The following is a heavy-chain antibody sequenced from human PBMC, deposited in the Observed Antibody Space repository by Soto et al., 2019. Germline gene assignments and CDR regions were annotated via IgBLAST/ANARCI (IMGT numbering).Heavy chain of an antibody. CDR2: IYYSGST. J-gene: IGHJ5*02. CDR1: GDSSSSWY. D-gene: IGHD2-21*01. CDR3: ARLGAYYQSLDP. Sequence: PSQPLSVTRRVGGDSSSSWYSCCKRQPPGKGLEWIGYIYYSGSTYYNPSLKSRVTISLETSKSQFSLRLNSVTAADTAVYYCARLGAYYQSLDPWGPGTLVTVPS. V-gene: IGHV4-59*08.